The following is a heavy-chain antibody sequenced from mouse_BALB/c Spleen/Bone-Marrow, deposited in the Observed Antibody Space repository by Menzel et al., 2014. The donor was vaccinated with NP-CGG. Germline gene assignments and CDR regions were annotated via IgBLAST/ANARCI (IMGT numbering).Heavy chain of an antibody. Sequence: VKVVESGPGLAAPSQSLSITCTVSGFSLTGYGVNWVRQPPGKGLEWLGMIWGDGSTDYNSALKSRLSISKDNSKSQVFLKMNSLQTDDTARYYCARALYDYDDLYCAMDYWGQGTSVTVSS. CDR1: GFSLTGYG. V-gene: IGHV2-6-7*01. D-gene: IGHD2-4*01. J-gene: IGHJ4*01. CDR2: IWGDGST. CDR3: ARALYDYDDLYCAMDY.